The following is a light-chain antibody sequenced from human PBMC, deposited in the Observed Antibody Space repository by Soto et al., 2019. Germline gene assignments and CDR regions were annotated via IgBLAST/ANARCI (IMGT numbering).Light chain of an antibody. Sequence: QAVVTQEPSFSVSPGGTVAITCGLNSGSVSTSNNPSWYQQTPGQTPRTLIYSTNTRSSGVPDRFSGSILGNKAALTITGAQADDESEYYCCSYAGFYTLVFGGGTQLTVL. J-gene: IGLJ3*02. CDR2: STN. V-gene: IGLV8-61*01. CDR1: SGSVSTSNN. CDR3: CSYAGFYTLV.